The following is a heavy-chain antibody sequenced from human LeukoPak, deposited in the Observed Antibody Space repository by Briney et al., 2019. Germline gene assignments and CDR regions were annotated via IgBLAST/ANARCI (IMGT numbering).Heavy chain of an antibody. J-gene: IGHJ4*02. V-gene: IGHV3-11*04. CDR2: ISFSGSTI. CDR1: GFTFSDYY. CDR3: ARVGYNWNDVDYFDY. D-gene: IGHD1-20*01. Sequence: GGSLRLSCAASGFTFSDYYMSWIRQAPGKGLEWVSYISFSGSTIYYADSVKGRFTISRDNAKNSLYLQMNSLRAEDTAVYYCARVGYNWNDVDYFDYWGQGTLVTVSS.